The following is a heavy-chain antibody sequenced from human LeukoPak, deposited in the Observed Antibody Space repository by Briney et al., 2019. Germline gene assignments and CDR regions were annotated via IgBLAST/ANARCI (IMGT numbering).Heavy chain of an antibody. CDR2: FFSGGST. V-gene: IGHV3-53*01. J-gene: IGHJ4*02. Sequence: PGGSLILSCAASGFSVSSNYMSRVRQAPRKGREWVSVFFSGGSTYYADSVKGRFTISRDNSKNTLYLQMNSLRAEDTAVYYCAGDNCDSSGYYWFYFDYWGQGTLVTVSS. CDR1: GFSVSSNY. CDR3: AGDNCDSSGYYWFYFDY. D-gene: IGHD3-22*01.